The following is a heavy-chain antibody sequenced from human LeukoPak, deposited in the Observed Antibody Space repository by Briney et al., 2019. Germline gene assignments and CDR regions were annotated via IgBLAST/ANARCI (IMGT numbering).Heavy chain of an antibody. V-gene: IGHV3-30*04. Sequence: GGSLRLSCAASGFTFSSYAMHWVRQAPGKGLEWVAVISYDGSDHYYADSVKGRFTISRDNSENTLYLQMNSLRAEDTAVYYCARFPTTSPTGYWGQGTLVTVSS. CDR1: GFTFSSYA. D-gene: IGHD1-26*01. CDR2: ISYDGSDH. J-gene: IGHJ4*02. CDR3: ARFPTTSPTGY.